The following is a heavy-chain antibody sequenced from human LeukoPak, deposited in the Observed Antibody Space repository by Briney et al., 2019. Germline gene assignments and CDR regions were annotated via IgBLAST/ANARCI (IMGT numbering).Heavy chain of an antibody. V-gene: IGHV1-2*02. J-gene: IGHJ3*02. CDR2: MNPNSGGT. Sequence: ASVKVSCKASGYTFTSYDINWVRQATGQGLEWMGWMNPNSGGTNYAQKFQGRVTMTRDTSISTAYMELSRLRSDDTAVYFCARLAGLLDAFDIWGQGTMVTVSS. CDR1: GYTFTSYD. CDR3: ARLAGLLDAFDI. D-gene: IGHD2-15*01.